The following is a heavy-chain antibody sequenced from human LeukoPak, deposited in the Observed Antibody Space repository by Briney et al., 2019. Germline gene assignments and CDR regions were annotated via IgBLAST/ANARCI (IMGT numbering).Heavy chain of an antibody. CDR1: GASIDSYY. CDR2: IYDSGST. D-gene: IGHD3-10*01. CDR3: ARDRYYGSGSYYN. J-gene: IGHJ4*02. Sequence: PSETLSLTCTISGASIDSYYWSWIRQPPGKVLEWIGYIYDSGSTNYNPSLKSRVTISVDTSKNQFSLKLSSVTAADTAVYYCARDRYYGSGSYYNWGQGTLVNVSS. V-gene: IGHV4-59*01.